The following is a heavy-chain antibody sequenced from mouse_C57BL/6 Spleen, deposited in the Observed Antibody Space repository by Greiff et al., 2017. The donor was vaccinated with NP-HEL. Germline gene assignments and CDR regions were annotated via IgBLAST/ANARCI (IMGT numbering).Heavy chain of an antibody. CDR1: GYTFTDYE. V-gene: IGHV1-15*01. Sequence: QVQLQQSGAELVRLGASVTLSCKASGYTFTDYEMHWVKQTPVHSLEWIGAIDPETGGTAYNQKFKGKAILTADKSSSTAYMELRSLTSEDSAVYYCTNSNYDYWGQGTTLTVSS. D-gene: IGHD2-5*01. CDR3: TNSNYDY. J-gene: IGHJ2*01. CDR2: IDPETGGT.